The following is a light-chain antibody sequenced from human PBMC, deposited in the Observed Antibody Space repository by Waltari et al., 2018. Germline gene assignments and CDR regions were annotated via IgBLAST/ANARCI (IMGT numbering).Light chain of an antibody. CDR3: QTWGTGIRV. J-gene: IGLJ2*01. V-gene: IGLV4-69*01. CDR1: FGHSSYA. Sequence: QLVLTQSPSASASLVASVKLTCTLSFGHSSYAIAWPQQHPEKGPRYLMKLNRDGPHIKGDGSPDLCSGSSSGTELYLTISSRQSEDEADYYFQTWGTGIRVFGGGTKLTGL. CDR2: LNRDGPH.